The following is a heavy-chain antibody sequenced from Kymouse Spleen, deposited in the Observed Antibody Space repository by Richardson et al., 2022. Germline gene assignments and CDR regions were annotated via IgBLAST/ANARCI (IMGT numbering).Heavy chain of an antibody. CDR1: GFTFSSYG. CDR3: AKAYDILTGYPSLYYYGMDV. J-gene: IGHJ6*02. V-gene: IGHV3-30*18. CDR2: ISYDGSNK. D-gene: IGHD3-9*01. Sequence: QVQLVESGGGVVQPGRSLRLSCAASGFTFSSYGMHWVRQAPGKGLEWVAVISYDGSNKYYADSVKGRFTISRDNSKNTLYLQMNSLRAEDTAVYYCAKAYDILTGYPSLYYYGMDVWGQGTTVTVSS.